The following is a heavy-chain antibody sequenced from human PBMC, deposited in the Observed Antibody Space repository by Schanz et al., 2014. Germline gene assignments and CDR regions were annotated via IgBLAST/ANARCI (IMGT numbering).Heavy chain of an antibody. V-gene: IGHV4-39*02. CDR1: GGSISSSNYY. CDR2: IYYSGST. Sequence: QLQLQESGPGLVKPSETLSLTCTVSGGSISSSNYYWGWIRQPPGKGLEWIESIYYSGSTYYNPSLKSRAATSVDTTKNQFSLKLSSVTAADTAVYYCARDRGHGDLPGDIWGQGTMVTVSS. D-gene: IGHD4-17*01. CDR3: ARDRGHGDLPGDI. J-gene: IGHJ3*02.